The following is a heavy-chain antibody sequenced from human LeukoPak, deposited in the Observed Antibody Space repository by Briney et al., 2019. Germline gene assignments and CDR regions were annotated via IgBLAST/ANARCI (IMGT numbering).Heavy chain of an antibody. CDR2: IRSSSSYI. CDR3: ARARHYHFWTGYYDY. Sequence: GGSLRLSCAASGVTFSSYSMNCVRQAPGKGLEWVSSIRSSSSYIHYADSVKGRFTISRDNAKTSLYLQMNSMRAEDTAMYYCARARHYHFWTGYYDYGGQGTLVTVSS. CDR1: GVTFSSYS. D-gene: IGHD3/OR15-3a*01. J-gene: IGHJ4*02. V-gene: IGHV3-21*01.